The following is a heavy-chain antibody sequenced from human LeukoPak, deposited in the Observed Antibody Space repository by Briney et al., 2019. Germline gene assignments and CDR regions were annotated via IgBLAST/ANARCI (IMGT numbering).Heavy chain of an antibody. CDR3: ARGIVATISPFDY. CDR1: GFTFSSYS. D-gene: IGHD5-12*01. CDR2: ISYDGTNK. Sequence: GGSLRLSCAASGFTFSSYSMHWVRQAPGKGLEWVAVISYDGTNKNYADSVKGRLTISRDNSKNTLYLQMNSLRAEDTAVYYCARGIVATISPFDYWGQGTLVTVSS. J-gene: IGHJ4*02. V-gene: IGHV3-30*04.